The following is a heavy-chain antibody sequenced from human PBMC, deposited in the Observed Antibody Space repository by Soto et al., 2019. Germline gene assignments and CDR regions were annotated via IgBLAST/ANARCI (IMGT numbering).Heavy chain of an antibody. CDR2: INPNSGGT. CDR1: GYTFTGYY. D-gene: IGHD5-18*01. V-gene: IGHV1-2*02. J-gene: IGHJ6*02. Sequence: QVQLVQSGAEVKKPGASVKVSCKASGYTFTGYYIHWVRQAPGQGLEWMGWINPNSGGTDYAQRFQGRVTLTRDTSITTAYMDLSRLRSDDTAVYYCARVEYTYGANNYYFYGMDVWGQGTKVTVSS. CDR3: ARVEYTYGANNYYFYGMDV.